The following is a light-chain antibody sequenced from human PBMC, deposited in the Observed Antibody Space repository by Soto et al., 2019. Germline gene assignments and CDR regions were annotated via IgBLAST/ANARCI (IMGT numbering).Light chain of an antibody. CDR3: SSYAGSNFNV. Sequence: QSVLTQPPSASGYPGQSVTISCTGTSSDVGGYNFVSWYQQHPGKAPKLIIYDVNKRPSGVPDRFSGSKSGNTASLTVSGLQPDDEADYYCSSYAGSNFNVFGIGTKLTVL. CDR1: SSDVGGYNF. V-gene: IGLV2-8*01. J-gene: IGLJ1*01. CDR2: DVN.